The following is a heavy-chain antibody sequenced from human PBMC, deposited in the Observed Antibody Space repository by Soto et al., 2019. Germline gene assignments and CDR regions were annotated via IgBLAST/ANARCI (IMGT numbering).Heavy chain of an antibody. D-gene: IGHD3-9*01. CDR3: ARVGAYYNILTGYSPHFDY. V-gene: IGHV1-3*01. J-gene: IGHJ4*02. CDR2: INAGNGNT. Sequence: HSPKKRLEWMGWINAGNGNTKYSQKFQGRVTITRDTSASTAYMELSSLTSEDTAVYYCARVGAYYNILTGYSPHFDYWGQGTLVTVSS.